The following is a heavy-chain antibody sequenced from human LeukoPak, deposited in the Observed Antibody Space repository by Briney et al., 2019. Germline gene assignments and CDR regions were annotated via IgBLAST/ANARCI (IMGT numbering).Heavy chain of an antibody. CDR1: GGSISSSNW. Sequence: SGTLSLTCAVSGGSISSSNWWCWVRQPPGKGLEWTGEIYHSGSTNYNPSLKSRVTISVDKSKNQFSLKLSSVTAADTAVYYCARAKKYCSSTSCYAGGRFDPWGQGTLVTVSS. V-gene: IGHV4-4*02. CDR2: IYHSGST. CDR3: ARAKKYCSSTSCYAGGRFDP. J-gene: IGHJ5*02. D-gene: IGHD2-2*01.